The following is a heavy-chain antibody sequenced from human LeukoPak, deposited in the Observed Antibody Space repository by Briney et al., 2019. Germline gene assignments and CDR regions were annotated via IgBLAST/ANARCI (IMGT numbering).Heavy chain of an antibody. D-gene: IGHD3-22*01. V-gene: IGHV4-59*08. CDR3: ARLQAPYYYDSSGYYIDY. CDR1: GGSISSCY. J-gene: IGHJ4*02. CDR2: MYYSGST. Sequence: PSETLSLTCTVSGGSISSCYWSWIRQPPGKGLEWIGYMYYSGSTNYNPSLKSRVTISVDTSKNQFSLKLSSVTAADTAVYYCARLQAPYYYDSSGYYIDYWGQGTLVTVSS.